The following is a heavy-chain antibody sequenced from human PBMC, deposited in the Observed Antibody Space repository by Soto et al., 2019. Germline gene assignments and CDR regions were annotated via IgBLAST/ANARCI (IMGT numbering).Heavy chain of an antibody. CDR2: IIPIFGTA. D-gene: IGHD3-22*01. CDR1: GGTFRSYS. Sequence: SVNGSCKAAGGTFRSYSISWVRRAPGQRLEWMGGIIPIFGTANYAQKFQGRVTITADKSTSTAYMELSSLRSEDTAVYYCARAGYYDSSGYYSGSDYWG. CDR3: ARAGYYDSSGYYSGSDY. V-gene: IGHV1-69*06. J-gene: IGHJ4*01.